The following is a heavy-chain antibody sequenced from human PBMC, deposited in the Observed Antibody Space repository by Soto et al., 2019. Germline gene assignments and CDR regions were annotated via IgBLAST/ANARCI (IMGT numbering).Heavy chain of an antibody. CDR2: ISGGST. Sequence: GGSLRLSCAASGFTFSSYAMTWVRQAPGKGLEWVSGISGGSTYYADSVKGRLTISRDNSKNTLYLQMNSLRAEDTAVYYCAKTFYDFWSGYQNWFDPWGQGTLVTVSS. D-gene: IGHD3-3*01. J-gene: IGHJ5*02. CDR1: GFTFSSYA. V-gene: IGHV3-23*01. CDR3: AKTFYDFWSGYQNWFDP.